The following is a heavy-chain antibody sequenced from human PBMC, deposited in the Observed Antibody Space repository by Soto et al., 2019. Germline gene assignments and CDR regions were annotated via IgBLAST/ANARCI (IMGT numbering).Heavy chain of an antibody. V-gene: IGHV3-30-3*01. CDR1: GFTFSSYA. CDR2: ISYDGSNK. J-gene: IGHJ6*02. CDR3: ARLDCSSTSCPHYYYGMDV. D-gene: IGHD2-2*01. Sequence: PXGSLRLSCAASGFTFSSYAMHWVRQAPGKGLEWVAVISYDGSNKYYADSVKGRFTISRDNSKNTLYLQMNSLRAEDTAVYYCARLDCSSTSCPHYYYGMDVWGQGTTVTVSS.